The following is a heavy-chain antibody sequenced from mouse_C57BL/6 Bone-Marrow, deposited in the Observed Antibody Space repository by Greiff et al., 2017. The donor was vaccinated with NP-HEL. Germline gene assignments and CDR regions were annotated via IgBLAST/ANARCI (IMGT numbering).Heavy chain of an antibody. D-gene: IGHD1-1*01. CDR3: ARGVEDYYAMDY. CDR1: GYSITSGYD. J-gene: IGHJ4*01. V-gene: IGHV3-1*01. Sequence: EVKVEESGPGMVKPSQSLSLTCTVTGYSITSGYDWHWIRHFPGNKLEWMGYISYSGSTNYNPSLKSRISITHDTSKNHFFLKLNSVTTEDTATYYCARGVEDYYAMDYWGQGTSVTVSS. CDR2: ISYSGST.